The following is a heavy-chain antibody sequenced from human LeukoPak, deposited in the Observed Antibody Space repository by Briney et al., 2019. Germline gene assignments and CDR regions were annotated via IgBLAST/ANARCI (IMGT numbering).Heavy chain of an antibody. CDR1: GGSISSSSYY. J-gene: IGHJ4*02. CDR3: ARETDSSGYSPFDY. Sequence: SETLSLTCTVSGGSISSSSYYWSWIRQPAGKGLEWIGRIYTSGSTNYNPSLKSRVTISVDTSKNQFSLKLTSVTAADTAVYYCARETDSSGYSPFDYWGQGTLVTVSS. V-gene: IGHV4-61*02. CDR2: IYTSGST. D-gene: IGHD3-22*01.